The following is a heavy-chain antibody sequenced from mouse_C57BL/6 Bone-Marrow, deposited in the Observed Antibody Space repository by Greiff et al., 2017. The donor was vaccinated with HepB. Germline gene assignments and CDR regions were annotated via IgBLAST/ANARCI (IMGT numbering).Heavy chain of an antibody. CDR3: ARYGNYVFYFYY. V-gene: IGHV1-80*01. D-gene: IGHD2-1*01. CDR1: GYAFSSYW. J-gene: IGHJ2*01. Sequence: QVQLQQSGAELVKPGASVKISCKASGYAFSSYWMNWVKQRPGKGLEWIGQIYPGDGDTNYNGKFKGKATLTADKSSSTAYMQLSSLTSEDSAVYFCARYGNYVFYFYYWGQGTTLTVSS. CDR2: IYPGDGDT.